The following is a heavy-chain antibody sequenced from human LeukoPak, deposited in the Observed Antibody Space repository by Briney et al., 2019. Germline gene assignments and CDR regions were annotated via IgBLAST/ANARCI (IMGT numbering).Heavy chain of an antibody. CDR1: GDSVSSDSAA. D-gene: IGHD3-22*01. Sequence: SQTLSLTCAISGDSVSSDSAAGNWIRQSPSRGLEWLGRTYYRSQWFIDYAVSVKTRITIKADTSRNQFSLELNSVTAEDTGVYYCARGSGYYDTGSFSFVDNWGQGTLVTVSS. J-gene: IGHJ4*02. CDR3: ARGSGYYDTGSFSFVDN. V-gene: IGHV6-1*01. CDR2: TYYRSQWFI.